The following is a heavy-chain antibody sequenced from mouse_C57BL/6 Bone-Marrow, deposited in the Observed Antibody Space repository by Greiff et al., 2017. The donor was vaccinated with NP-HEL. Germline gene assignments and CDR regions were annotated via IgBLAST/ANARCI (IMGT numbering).Heavy chain of an antibody. CDR2: FYPGSGSI. V-gene: IGHV1-62-2*01. CDR1: GYTFTEYT. J-gene: IGHJ1*03. Sequence: VQLQQSGAELVKPGASVKLSCKASGYTFTEYTIHWVKQRSGQGLEWIGWFYPGSGSIKYNEKFKDKATLTADKSSSTVYMELSRLTDEGSAVYFCARHGITTVVEVFYWYFDVWGTGTTVTVSS. D-gene: IGHD1-1*01. CDR3: ARHGITTVVEVFYWYFDV.